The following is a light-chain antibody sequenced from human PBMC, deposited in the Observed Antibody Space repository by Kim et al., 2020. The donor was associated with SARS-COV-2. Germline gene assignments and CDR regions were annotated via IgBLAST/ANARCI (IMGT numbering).Light chain of an antibody. Sequence: ASVGDRVTITCRASQDIKNYLAGYRQKPGKGPEVLIYDASTLKSGVPSRISGSGSGTDFTLTINSLQPEDVATYYCQKYNIAPWTFGQGTKVDIK. CDR2: DAS. CDR3: QKYNIAPWT. J-gene: IGKJ1*01. CDR1: QDIKNY. V-gene: IGKV1-27*01.